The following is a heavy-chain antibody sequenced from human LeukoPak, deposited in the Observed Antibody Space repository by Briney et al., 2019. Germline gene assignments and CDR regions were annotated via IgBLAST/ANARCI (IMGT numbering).Heavy chain of an antibody. CDR2: IRYDGSNK. CDR1: GFTFSSYG. V-gene: IGHV3-30*02. J-gene: IGHJ3*02. CDR3: AKGINWGRVGAFDI. D-gene: IGHD7-27*01. Sequence: GGSLRLSCAASGFTFSSYGMHWVRQAPGKGLEWVAFIRYDGSNKYYADSVKGRFTISRDNSKNTLYLQTNSLRAEDTAVYYCAKGINWGRVGAFDIWGQGTMVTVSS.